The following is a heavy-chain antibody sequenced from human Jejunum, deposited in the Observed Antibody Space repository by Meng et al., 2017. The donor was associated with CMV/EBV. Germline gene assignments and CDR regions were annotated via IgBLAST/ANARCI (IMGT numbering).Heavy chain of an antibody. D-gene: IGHD3-10*01. CDR3: AREQPVSGSRGLDY. J-gene: IGHJ4*02. CDR2: TDSRTGGT. CDR1: GYTFSDYY. Sequence: SGYTFSDYYIHWVRQAPGQGLEWMGWTDSRTGGTNSAPKFHGRVTMTRDTSITTAYMELSRLTSDDTAVYYCAREQPVSGSRGLDYWGQGTLVTVSS. V-gene: IGHV1-2*02.